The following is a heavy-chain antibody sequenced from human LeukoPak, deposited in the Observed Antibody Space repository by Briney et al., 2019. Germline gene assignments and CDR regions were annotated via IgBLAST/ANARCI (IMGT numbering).Heavy chain of an antibody. V-gene: IGHV3-23*01. CDR3: AARKYTSSPGGPDH. CDR2: ISGSGGTT. CDR1: GFTFSTYG. Sequence: GGSLRLSCAGSGFTFSTYGMSWVRQAPGKGLEWVSNISGSGGTTYYAESVKGRFTISRDNSKNTLYLQMNTLRAEDTAVYYCAARKYTSSPGGPDHWGQGTLVTVSA. J-gene: IGHJ4*02. D-gene: IGHD6-13*01.